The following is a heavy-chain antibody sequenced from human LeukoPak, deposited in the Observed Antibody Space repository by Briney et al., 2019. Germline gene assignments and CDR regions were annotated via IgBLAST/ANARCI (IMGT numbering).Heavy chain of an antibody. CDR2: IYHSGST. CDR3: ARTTDTAMVWPGYYFDY. D-gene: IGHD5-18*01. Sequence: SETLSLTCTVSGGSISSSNWWSWVRQPPGKGLEWIGEIYHSGSTNYNPSLKSRVTISVDKSKNQFSLKLSSVTAADTAVYYCARTTDTAMVWPGYYFDYWGQGTLVTVSS. J-gene: IGHJ4*02. CDR1: GGSISSSNW. V-gene: IGHV4-4*02.